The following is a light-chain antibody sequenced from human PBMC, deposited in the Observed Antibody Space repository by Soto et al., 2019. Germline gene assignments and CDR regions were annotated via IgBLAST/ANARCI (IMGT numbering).Light chain of an antibody. Sequence: DVVMTQSPLSLPVTLGQPASISCRSSQSLVYSDGNTYLNWFQQRPGQSPRRLIYKVSNRDSGVPDRFSGSGSGTDFTLKISRVEAEDVGVYYCMKGTHWETLGQGTKVDIK. V-gene: IGKV2-30*01. CDR1: QSLVYSDGNTY. CDR3: MKGTHWET. CDR2: KVS. J-gene: IGKJ1*01.